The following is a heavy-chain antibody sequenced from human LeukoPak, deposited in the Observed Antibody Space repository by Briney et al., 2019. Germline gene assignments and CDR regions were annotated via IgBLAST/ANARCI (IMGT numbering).Heavy chain of an antibody. V-gene: IGHV1-2*02. CDR2: INPNSGGT. Sequence: ASVKVSCKASGYTFTGYYMHWVRQAPGQGLEWMGWINPNSGGTNYAQKFQGRVTMTRDTSISTAYMELSRLRSDDTAVYYCARGRAARPLYWFDPWGQGTLVTVSS. J-gene: IGHJ5*02. CDR3: ARGRAARPLYWFDP. CDR1: GYTFTGYY. D-gene: IGHD6-6*01.